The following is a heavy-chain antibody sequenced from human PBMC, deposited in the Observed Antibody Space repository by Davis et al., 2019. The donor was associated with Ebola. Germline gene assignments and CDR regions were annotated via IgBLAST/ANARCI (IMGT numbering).Heavy chain of an antibody. Sequence: SGPTLVKPTQTLTLTCTFSGFSLSTRGVAVAWIRQSPGKAPEWFSLVFWDNDKRYTPSLKSRLTITKDTSKNQVVLTMTNMDPMDTATYYCAHSRGLCTSTNCFGRGLFFDYWGQGTLVTVSS. J-gene: IGHJ4*02. CDR2: VFWDNDK. V-gene: IGHV2-5*02. D-gene: IGHD2-2*01. CDR3: AHSRGLCTSTNCFGRGLFFDY. CDR1: GFSLSTRGVA.